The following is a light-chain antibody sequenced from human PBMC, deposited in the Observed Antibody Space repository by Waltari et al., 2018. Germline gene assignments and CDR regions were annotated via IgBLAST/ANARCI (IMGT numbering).Light chain of an antibody. V-gene: IGLV1-47*01. Sequence: QSVLTQPPSASGTPGQRVTISCSGSRSKLGNNYVYWYQQLTGTAPKLLIYRNKQRPSGVPDRFSGSKSGTSASLAISGLRSEDEADYYCAVWDDSLSGRVFGGGTKVTVL. CDR2: RNK. CDR3: AVWDDSLSGRV. CDR1: RSKLGNNY. J-gene: IGLJ3*02.